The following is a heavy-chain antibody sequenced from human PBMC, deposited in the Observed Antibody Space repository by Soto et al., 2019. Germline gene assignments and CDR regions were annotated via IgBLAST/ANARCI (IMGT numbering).Heavy chain of an antibody. J-gene: IGHJ4*02. CDR1: GGSIDTYY. CDR3: ARSYYYGAGRYFLDY. D-gene: IGHD3-10*01. V-gene: IGHV4-59*01. Sequence: SETLSLTCTVSGGSIDTYYWSWIRQPPEKGLEWIGYVYYRGSTNYNPSLKSRVTMSVDTSKNQFSLNLNSVIAADTAVYYCARSYYYGAGRYFLDYWGRGTLVTVSS. CDR2: VYYRGST.